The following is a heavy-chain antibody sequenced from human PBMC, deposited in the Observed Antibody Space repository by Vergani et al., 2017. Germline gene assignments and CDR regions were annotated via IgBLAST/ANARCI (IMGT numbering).Heavy chain of an antibody. Sequence: QVQLVQSGAEVKKPGSSVKVSCKASGGTFSSYAISWVRQAPGQGLEWMGRIIPIFGTANYAQKFQGRVTITADESTSTAYMKLSSLRSEDTAVYYCAGEGLHGGSSEGFQHWGQGTLVTVSS. V-gene: IGHV1-69*18. CDR2: IIPIFGTA. D-gene: IGHD4-23*01. CDR1: GGTFSSYA. J-gene: IGHJ1*01. CDR3: AGEGLHGGSSEGFQH.